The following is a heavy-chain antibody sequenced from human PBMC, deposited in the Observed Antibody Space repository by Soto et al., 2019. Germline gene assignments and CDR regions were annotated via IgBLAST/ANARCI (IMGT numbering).Heavy chain of an antibody. CDR2: INHSGST. D-gene: IGHD2-2*01. CDR1: GGSFSDYY. J-gene: IGHJ4*02. CDR3: ARGFCTSTSCSSLDY. V-gene: IGHV4-34*01. Sequence: SETLSLTCAVYGGSFSDYYWSWIRQPPGKGLEWIGEINHSGSTNYNPSLKSRVTISVDTSKNQFSLKLSSVTAADTAVYYCARGFCTSTSCSSLDYWGQGTLVTVSS.